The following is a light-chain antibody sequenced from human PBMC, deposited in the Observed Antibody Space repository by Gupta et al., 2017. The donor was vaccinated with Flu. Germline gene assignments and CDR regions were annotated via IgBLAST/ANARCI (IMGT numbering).Light chain of an antibody. V-gene: IGKV3-20*01. Sequence: IVFTQSPGTLSLSPGERATLSCRASQSVSSSYLAWYQQSPGQAPRLLIYGASIRATGIPDRFSGSGSGTDFSLIISRLEAEDFAVYYCQYYPGSPPWTFGQGTKVEIK. J-gene: IGKJ1*01. CDR2: GAS. CDR1: QSVSSSY. CDR3: QYYPGSPPWT.